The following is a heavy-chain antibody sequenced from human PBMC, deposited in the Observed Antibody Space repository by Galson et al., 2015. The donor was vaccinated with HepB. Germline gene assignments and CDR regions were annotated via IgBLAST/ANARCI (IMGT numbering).Heavy chain of an antibody. CDR2: VNPDSGGT. CDR3: AAVVPSAISLLY. J-gene: IGHJ4*02. Sequence: SVKVSCKASGYTFTGDYINWVRQTPGQGPEWMGWVNPDSGGTKYAQKFQGRVTMTSDTSITTAYMELSSLRSDDTAVYYCAAVVPSAISLLYWGQGTLVTVSS. CDR1: GYTFTGDY. D-gene: IGHD2-2*01. V-gene: IGHV1-2*02.